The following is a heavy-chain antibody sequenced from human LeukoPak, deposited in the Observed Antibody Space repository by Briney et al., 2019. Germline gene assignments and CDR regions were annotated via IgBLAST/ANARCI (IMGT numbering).Heavy chain of an antibody. D-gene: IGHD2-15*01. CDR1: RGTFSSYA. CDR3: ATRNKDIVVDDSPVMDV. Sequence: ASVKVSCKASRGTFSSYAISWVRQAPGQGLEWMGGIIPIFGTANYAQKFQGRVTITADKSTSTAYMELSSLRSEDTAVYYCATRNKDIVVDDSPVMDVWGKGTTVTVSS. V-gene: IGHV1-69*06. J-gene: IGHJ6*04. CDR2: IIPIFGTA.